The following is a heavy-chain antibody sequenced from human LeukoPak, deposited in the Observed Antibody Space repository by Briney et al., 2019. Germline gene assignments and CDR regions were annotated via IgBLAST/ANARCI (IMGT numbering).Heavy chain of an antibody. D-gene: IGHD3-10*01. CDR3: ARGSGKENWFDP. V-gene: IGHV1-46*01. CDR1: GYTFTSYY. Sequence: ASVKVSCKASGYTFTSYYMHWVRQAPGQGLEWMGIINPSGGSTSYAQKFQGRVTMTRAMSTSTVYMELSSLRSEDTAVYYCARGSGKENWFDPWGQGTLVTVSS. CDR2: INPSGGST. J-gene: IGHJ5*02.